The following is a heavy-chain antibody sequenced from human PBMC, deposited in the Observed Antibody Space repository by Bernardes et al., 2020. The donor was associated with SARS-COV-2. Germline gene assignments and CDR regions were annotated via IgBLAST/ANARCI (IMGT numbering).Heavy chain of an antibody. Sequence: GWSLRLSCAASGFTFTNSWMHWVRQVPGKGLVWVSRINTDGRTINYADSVKGRFTISRDNAKSMLYLQMNSLRAEDTAIYYCARRISADGYYYFDSWGQGTLVTVSS. CDR2: INTDGRTI. J-gene: IGHJ4*02. CDR3: ARRISADGYYYFDS. D-gene: IGHD3-22*01. V-gene: IGHV3-74*01. CDR1: GFTFTNSW.